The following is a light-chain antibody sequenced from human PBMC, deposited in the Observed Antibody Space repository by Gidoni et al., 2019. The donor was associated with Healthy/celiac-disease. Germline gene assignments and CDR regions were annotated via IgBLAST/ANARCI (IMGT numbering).Light chain of an antibody. CDR2: EDN. Sequence: FLLTQPHSVSQSPGKTVTISCTRSSGSIASNYVQWYQQLPGSAPTTVIYEDNQRPSGVPDRFSGSIDSSSNTAALTISGLKTEDEADYYCQSYDSSNQVFGGGTKLTVL. CDR1: SGSIASNY. V-gene: IGLV6-57*03. J-gene: IGLJ3*02. CDR3: QSYDSSNQV.